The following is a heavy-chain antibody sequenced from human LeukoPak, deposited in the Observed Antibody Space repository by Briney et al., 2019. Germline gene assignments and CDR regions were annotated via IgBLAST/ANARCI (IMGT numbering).Heavy chain of an antibody. CDR3: ARDRRSYYGSGSYYND. CDR1: GYTFTSYG. CDR2: ISAYNGNT. D-gene: IGHD3-10*01. J-gene: IGHJ4*02. Sequence: GASVKVSCKASGYTFTSYGISWVRQAPGQGLEWMGWISAYNGNTNYAQKLQGRVTMTTDTSTSTAYMELRSLRSDDTAVYYCARDRRSYYGSGSYYNDWGQGTLVTVSS. V-gene: IGHV1-18*01.